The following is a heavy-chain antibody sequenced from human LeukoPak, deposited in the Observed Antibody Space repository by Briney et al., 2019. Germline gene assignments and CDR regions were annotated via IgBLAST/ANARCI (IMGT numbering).Heavy chain of an antibody. V-gene: IGHV3-7*03. CDR2: IHPDSSDK. J-gene: IGHJ4*02. D-gene: IGHD1-14*01. Sequence: GGSLRLSCAASGFTFSSYWMHWVRQTPGKGLEWVANIHPDSSDKFYVDSMEGRFTISRDNTKNSLYLQIDNARLDDTGLYYCTRLPRETAGDYWGQGVPVIVSS. CDR3: TRLPRETAGDY. CDR1: GFTFSSYW.